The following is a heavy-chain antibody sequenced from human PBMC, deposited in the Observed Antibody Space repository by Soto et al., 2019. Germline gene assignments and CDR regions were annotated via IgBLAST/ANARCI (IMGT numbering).Heavy chain of an antibody. V-gene: IGHV3-33*01. CDR2: IWYDGSNK. Sequence: PGGSLRLSCAASGFTFSSYGMHWVRQAPGKGLEWVAVIWYDGSNKYYADSVKGRFTISRDNSKNTLYLQMNSLRAEDTAVYYCARDIAPFPYSSGWYADEQRKTYYYYGMDVWGQGTTVTVSS. CDR1: GFTFSSYG. CDR3: ARDIAPFPYSSGWYADEQRKTYYYYGMDV. J-gene: IGHJ6*02. D-gene: IGHD6-19*01.